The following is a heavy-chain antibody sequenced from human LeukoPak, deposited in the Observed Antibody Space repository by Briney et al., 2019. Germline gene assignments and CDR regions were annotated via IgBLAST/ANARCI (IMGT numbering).Heavy chain of an antibody. Sequence: SQTLSLTRTVSGGSISSGSYYWSWIRQPAGKGLEWIGRIYTSGSTNYNPSLKSRVTISVDTSKNQFSLKLSSVTAADTAVYYCARIDFHNYYYYYMDVWGKGTTVTVSS. CDR3: ARIDFHNYYYYYMDV. D-gene: IGHD3-3*01. CDR1: GGSISSGSYY. V-gene: IGHV4-61*02. J-gene: IGHJ6*03. CDR2: IYTSGST.